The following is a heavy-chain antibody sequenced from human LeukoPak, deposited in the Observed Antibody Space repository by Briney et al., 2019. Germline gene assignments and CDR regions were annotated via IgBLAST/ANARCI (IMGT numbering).Heavy chain of an antibody. CDR2: IFHSGST. J-gene: IGHJ3*02. D-gene: IGHD3-22*01. Sequence: SETLSLTCSVSGYSFSSGFYWGWIRQPLGKGLEWIGSIFHSGSTYYNPSLKSRVTISVDTSKNQFSLKLSSVTAADTAVYYCARASYVKYYYDSSGPDAFDIWGQGTMVTVSS. CDR1: GYSFSSGFY. V-gene: IGHV4-38-2*02. CDR3: ARASYVKYYYDSSGPDAFDI.